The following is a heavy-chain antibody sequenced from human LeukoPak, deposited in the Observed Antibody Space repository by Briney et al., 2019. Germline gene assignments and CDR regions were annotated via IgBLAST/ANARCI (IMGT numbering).Heavy chain of an antibody. CDR3: ARRFRDGYDHDAFDI. CDR1: GFIFDDYG. CDR2: INWNGAST. V-gene: IGHV3-20*04. Sequence: GGSLRLSCAASGFIFDDYGMAWVRQAPGKGLEWVSGINWNGASTGYADSVKGRFTISRDNAKNSLYLQMNSLRADDTALYYCARRFRDGYDHDAFDIWGQGTMVTVSS. D-gene: IGHD5-24*01. J-gene: IGHJ3*02.